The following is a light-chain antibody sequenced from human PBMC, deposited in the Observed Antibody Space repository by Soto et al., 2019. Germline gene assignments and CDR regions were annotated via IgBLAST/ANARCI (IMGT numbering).Light chain of an antibody. CDR2: SVS. CDR1: SSDVGGHNY. CDR3: CSYAGSYTYV. Sequence: QSALTQPRSVSGSPGQSVTISCTGTSSDVGGHNYVSWYQQYPGKAPKLLLSSVSKRPSGVPDRFSGSKSGNTASLTISGLQAEDEADYYCCSYAGSYTYVFGTGTKLTLL. V-gene: IGLV2-11*01. J-gene: IGLJ1*01.